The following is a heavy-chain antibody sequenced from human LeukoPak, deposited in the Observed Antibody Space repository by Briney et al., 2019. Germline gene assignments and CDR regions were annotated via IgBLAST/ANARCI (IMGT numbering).Heavy chain of an antibody. Sequence: GGSLRLSCAASGFTFSSYAMHWVRQAPGEGLEWVAVISYDRSNKYYADSVKGRFTISRDNSKNTLYLQMNSLRAEDTAVYYCARDNRRYCSSTSCYNWFDPWGQGTLVTVSS. J-gene: IGHJ5*02. D-gene: IGHD2-2*01. CDR3: ARDNRRYCSSTSCYNWFDP. V-gene: IGHV3-30-3*01. CDR2: ISYDRSNK. CDR1: GFTFSSYA.